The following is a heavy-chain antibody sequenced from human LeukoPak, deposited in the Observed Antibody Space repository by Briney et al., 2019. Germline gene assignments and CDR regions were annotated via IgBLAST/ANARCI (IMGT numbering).Heavy chain of an antibody. V-gene: IGHV1-18*01. CDR2: ISAYNGNT. Sequence: GASVKVSCKASGYTFTSYGISWVRQAPGQGPEWMGWISAYNGNTNYAQKLQGRVAMTTDTSTSTAYMELRSLRSDDTAVYYCARDIAADPYRYYGSGQSDYWGQGTLVTVSS. CDR1: GYTFTSYG. J-gene: IGHJ4*02. D-gene: IGHD3-10*01. CDR3: ARDIAADPYRYYGSGQSDY.